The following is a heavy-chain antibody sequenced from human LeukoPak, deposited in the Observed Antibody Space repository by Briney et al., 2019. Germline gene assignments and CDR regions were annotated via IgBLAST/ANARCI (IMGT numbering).Heavy chain of an antibody. CDR2: VSSSTTSI. V-gene: IGHV3-21*01. CDR3: ARGPPCSSTSCYVSGAFDF. Sequence: PGGSLRLSCAASGFSFSIYSMNWVRQAPGKGLDWVSSVSSSTTSIDYADSLKGRFTISRDNAKNSLFLQVNSLRDEDAAVYYCARGPPCSSTSCYVSGAFDFWGQGTMVTVSS. D-gene: IGHD2-2*01. J-gene: IGHJ3*01. CDR1: GFSFSIYS.